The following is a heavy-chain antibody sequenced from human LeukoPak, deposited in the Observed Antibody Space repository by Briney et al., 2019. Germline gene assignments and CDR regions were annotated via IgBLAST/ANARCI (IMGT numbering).Heavy chain of an antibody. Sequence: GGSLRLSCAASGFTFSSYGMHWVRQAPGKGLEWVAFIRYDGSNEYYTDSVKGRFTISRDKSKNTLFLQMNSLRAEDAAVYYCAHSGSGAFDIWGQGTMATVSS. CDR1: GFTFSSYG. V-gene: IGHV3-30*02. CDR3: AHSGSGAFDI. CDR2: IRYDGSNE. D-gene: IGHD1-26*01. J-gene: IGHJ3*02.